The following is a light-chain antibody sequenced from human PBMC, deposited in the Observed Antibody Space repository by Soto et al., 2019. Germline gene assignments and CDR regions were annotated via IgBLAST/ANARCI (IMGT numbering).Light chain of an antibody. J-gene: IGKJ2*01. CDR1: QSLLHRDGKTY. CDR3: METTQRSST. CDR2: EVT. Sequence: DLVMTQTPLSLSVTPGQAASISCKSSQSLLHRDGKTYLYWYLQRPGQTPHLLIYEVTNRFSGVAERFSGSGSRTDFTLKISRVEAEDVEVYYFMETTQRSSTFGQGTKL. V-gene: IGKV2D-29*01.